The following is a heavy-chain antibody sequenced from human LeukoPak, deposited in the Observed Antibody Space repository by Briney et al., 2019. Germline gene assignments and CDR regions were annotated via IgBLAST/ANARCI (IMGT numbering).Heavy chain of an antibody. D-gene: IGHD4-17*01. J-gene: IGHJ4*02. CDR2: IRIDGDT. CDR1: GFTFSNYW. CDR3: ARDARVGDPFDY. V-gene: IGHV3-74*01. Sequence: GGYLRLSCAASGFTFSNYWMHWVRQAPGTGLVWVSRIRIDGDTSYADSVRGRFTISRDNSKNTLYLQMNSLRVEDTAVYYRARDARVGDPFDYWGQGTLVTVSS.